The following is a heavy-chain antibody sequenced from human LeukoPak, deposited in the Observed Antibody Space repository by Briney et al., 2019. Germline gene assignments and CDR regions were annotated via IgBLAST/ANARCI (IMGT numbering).Heavy chain of an antibody. D-gene: IGHD3-9*01. CDR1: GFTLNNYW. V-gene: IGHV3-7*03. J-gene: IGHJ3*02. CDR3: ARDLSNKILTAYYDVFDI. Sequence: GGSLRLSCAASGFTLNNYWMTWVRQAPGEGLEWVANIKQDGSRKHYVDSVEGRFTISRDNARNSLYLQMNSLRAEDTAVYYCARDLSNKILTAYYDVFDIWGQGTLVTVSS. CDR2: IKQDGSRK.